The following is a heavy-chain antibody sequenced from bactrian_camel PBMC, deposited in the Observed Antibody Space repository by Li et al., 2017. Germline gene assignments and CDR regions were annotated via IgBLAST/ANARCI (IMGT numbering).Heavy chain of an antibody. CDR3: AAEIGLFFGCFDAMVTGGTYNY. J-gene: IGHJ4*01. Sequence: HVQLVESGGGLVQPGGSLRLSCVASGYSRSTYCMAWFRQAPGKEREGVAAIVSDDTTRYADSVKGRFTISKDNAKNTLYLQMNSLEPEDTANYYCAAEIGLFFGCFDAMVTGGTYNYRGQGTQVTVS. D-gene: IGHD7*01. CDR2: IVSDDTT. CDR1: GYSRSTYC. V-gene: IGHV3S53*01.